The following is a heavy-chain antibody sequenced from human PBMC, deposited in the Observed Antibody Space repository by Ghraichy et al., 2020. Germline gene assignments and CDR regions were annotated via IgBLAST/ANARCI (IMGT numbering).Heavy chain of an antibody. Sequence: ASVKVSCKTGRDNVSTSATHWEREGRGQSDEWMGCINAGNGNTEYSQRFQGRVTITRDTSASTAYMELSSLRSEDTAVYYCAREYDILTGYRLGAFDIWGHGTLVIFTS. CDR1: RDNVSTSA. CDR3: AREYDILTGYRLGAFDI. D-gene: IGHD3-9*01. CDR2: INAGNGNT. J-gene: IGHJ3*02. V-gene: IGHV1-3*01.